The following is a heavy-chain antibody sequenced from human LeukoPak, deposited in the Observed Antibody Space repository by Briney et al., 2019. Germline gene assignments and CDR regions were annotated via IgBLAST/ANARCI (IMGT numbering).Heavy chain of an antibody. CDR3: PRELAARRLFDY. CDR1: GGSISSGGYY. D-gene: IGHD6-6*01. Sequence: SETLSLTCTVSGGSISSGGYYWSWIRQHPGKGLEWIGYIYYSGSTYYNPSLKSRVTISVDTSKNQFSLKLSSVTPADTAVSYCPRELAARRLFDYWGQGTLLTVPS. CDR2: IYYSGST. V-gene: IGHV4-31*03. J-gene: IGHJ4*02.